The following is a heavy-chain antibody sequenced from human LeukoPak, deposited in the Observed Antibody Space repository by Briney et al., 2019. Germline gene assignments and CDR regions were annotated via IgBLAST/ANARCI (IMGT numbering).Heavy chain of an antibody. V-gene: IGHV3-48*02. Sequence: PGGSLRLSCAASGFTFSSYSMNWVRQAPGKGLEWVSYISSSSSTIYYADSVKGRFTISRDNAKNSLYLQMNSLRDEDTAVYYCARGPYGGNPTGVVYYYYGMDVWGQGTTVTVSS. CDR3: ARGPYGGNPTGVVYYYYGMDV. J-gene: IGHJ6*02. D-gene: IGHD4-23*01. CDR1: GFTFSSYS. CDR2: ISSSSSTI.